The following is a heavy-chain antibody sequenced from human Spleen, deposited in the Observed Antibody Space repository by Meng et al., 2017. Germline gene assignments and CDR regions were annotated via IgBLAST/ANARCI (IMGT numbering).Heavy chain of an antibody. CDR1: GFTFSSCA. CDR2: ISSTSGGT. J-gene: IGHJ4*02. CDR3: ARRSSSSWHPDY. V-gene: IGHV3-23*01. D-gene: IGHD6-13*01. Sequence: GESLKISCAASGFTFSSCAMSWVRQAPGKGLEWVSGISSTSGGTYYADSVKGRFTISRDNSKNTLYLQMNSLRAEDTAVYYCARRSSSSWHPDYWGQGTLVTVSS.